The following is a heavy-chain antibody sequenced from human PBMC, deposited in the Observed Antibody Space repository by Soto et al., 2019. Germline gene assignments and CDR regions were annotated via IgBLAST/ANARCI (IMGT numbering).Heavy chain of an antibody. CDR1: GFSFSNYW. Sequence: GGSLRLSCAASGFSFSNYWKHWVRQAPGKGLVWVSRTNEDGSRTDYADSVQGRFTISRDNANNALYLHMNSLRAEDTAIYYCSTDLSGQYDYWGQGVLVTVSS. J-gene: IGHJ4*02. D-gene: IGHD3-16*02. CDR2: TNEDGSRT. V-gene: IGHV3-74*01. CDR3: STDLSGQYDY.